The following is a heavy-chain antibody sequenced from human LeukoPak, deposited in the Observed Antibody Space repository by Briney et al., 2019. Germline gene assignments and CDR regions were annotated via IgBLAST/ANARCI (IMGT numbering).Heavy chain of an antibody. V-gene: IGHV3-21*01. CDR2: ISSSSSYI. J-gene: IGHJ6*03. CDR1: GFTFSSYS. CDR3: ARDSSRGYYYYYMDV. Sequence: GGSLRLSCAASGFTFSSYSMNWVRPAPGKGLEWVSSISSSSSYIYYADSVKGRFTISRDNAKNSLYLQMNSPRAEDTAVYYCARDSSRGYYYYYMDVWGKGTTVTVSS.